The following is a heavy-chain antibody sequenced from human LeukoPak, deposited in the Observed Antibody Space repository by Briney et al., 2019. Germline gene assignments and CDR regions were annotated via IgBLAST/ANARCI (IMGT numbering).Heavy chain of an antibody. CDR2: INHSGST. Sequence: SETLSPTCTVSGGSISSYYWSWIRQPPGKGLEWIGEINHSGSTNYNPSLKSRVTISVDTSKNQFSLKLSSVTAADTAVYYCASTRSTNDYWGQGTLVTVSS. V-gene: IGHV4-34*01. CDR3: ASTRSTNDY. J-gene: IGHJ4*02. D-gene: IGHD3-3*01. CDR1: GGSISSYY.